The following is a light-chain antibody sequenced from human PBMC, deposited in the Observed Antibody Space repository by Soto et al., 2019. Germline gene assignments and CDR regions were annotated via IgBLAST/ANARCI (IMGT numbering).Light chain of an antibody. V-gene: IGKV4-1*01. Sequence: DIAMTQSPDSLAVSLGERATINCKSSRSVLYSSNNKNYLAWYQQKPGQPPKLLIYWASTRESGVPDRFSGSGSGTDFTLTISSLQAEDVAVYYCQQYYTTPPTFRQGTKVEIK. CDR3: QQYYTTPPT. CDR1: RSVLYSSNNKNY. J-gene: IGKJ1*01. CDR2: WAS.